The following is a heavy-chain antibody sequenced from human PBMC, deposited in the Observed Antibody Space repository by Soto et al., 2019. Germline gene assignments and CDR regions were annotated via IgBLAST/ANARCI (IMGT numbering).Heavy chain of an antibody. D-gene: IGHD1-26*01. J-gene: IGHJ6*02. V-gene: IGHV3-53*01. CDR2: IYSGGST. CDR1: GFTVSSNY. Sequence: PGGSLRLSCAASGFTVSSNYMSWVRQAPGKGLEWVSFIYSGGSTYYADSVKGRFTISRDNSKNTLYLQMNSLRAEDTAVYYCARDAGRDSYGMDVWGQGTTVTVSS. CDR3: ARDAGRDSYGMDV.